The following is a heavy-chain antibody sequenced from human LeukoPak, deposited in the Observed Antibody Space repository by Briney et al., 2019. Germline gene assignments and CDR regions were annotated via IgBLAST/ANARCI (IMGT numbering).Heavy chain of an antibody. Sequence: GGSLRLSCAASGFTFSSYDMHWVRQATGKGLEWVSAIGTAGDTYYPGSVKGRFTISRENAKNSLYLQMNSLRAEDTAVYYCAKEQLLWFGESLDYWGQGTLVTVSS. CDR2: IGTAGDT. J-gene: IGHJ4*02. V-gene: IGHV3-13*01. CDR3: AKEQLLWFGESLDY. CDR1: GFTFSSYD. D-gene: IGHD3-10*01.